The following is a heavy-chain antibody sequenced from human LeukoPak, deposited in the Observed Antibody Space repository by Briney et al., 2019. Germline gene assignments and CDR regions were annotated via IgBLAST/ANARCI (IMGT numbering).Heavy chain of an antibody. V-gene: IGHV3-74*01. J-gene: IGHJ5*02. CDR3: ARVRREYYDSSGHIINWFDP. Sequence: GGSLRLSCAASGFTFSSYWMHWVRHAPGKGLVWVSRINSDGSSTSYADSVKGRFTISRDNAKNTRYLQMNSLRAEDTAVYYCARVRREYYDSSGHIINWFDPWGQGTLVTVSS. CDR2: INSDGSST. CDR1: GFTFSSYW. D-gene: IGHD3-22*01.